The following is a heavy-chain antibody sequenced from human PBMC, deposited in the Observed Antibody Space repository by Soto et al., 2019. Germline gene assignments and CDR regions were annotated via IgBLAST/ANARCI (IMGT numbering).Heavy chain of an antibody. CDR3: ASHGRGPPTVRETYGMDV. D-gene: IGHD4-4*01. CDR1: GYSFTSYW. CDR2: MYPGDSDT. J-gene: IGHJ6*02. V-gene: IGHV5-51*01. Sequence: GEALKISCKGSGYSFTSYWIGWVRQMPGKGVEWMGIMYPGDSDTRYSPSFQGQVPLSAGNSISTAYLQWSSLKASDTAMSSCASHGRGPPTVRETYGMDVWRQGTTVTVSS.